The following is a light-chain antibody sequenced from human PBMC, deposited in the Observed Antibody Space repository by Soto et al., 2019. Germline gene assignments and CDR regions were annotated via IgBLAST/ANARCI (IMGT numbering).Light chain of an antibody. J-gene: IGKJ5*01. CDR1: QDINKN. CDR3: QQYESLPLT. V-gene: IGKV1-33*01. CDR2: DAS. Sequence: DIQMTQSPSSLSASVGGRVTITSEASQDINKNLIWYQQKPGKAPKLLIYDASDLETGVPSRFSGSGSGTGFTFTISSLQPEDFATYYCQQYESLPLTFGQGTRLEIK.